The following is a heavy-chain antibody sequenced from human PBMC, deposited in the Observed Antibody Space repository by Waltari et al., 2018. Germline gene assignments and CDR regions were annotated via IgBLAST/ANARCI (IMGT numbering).Heavy chain of an antibody. J-gene: IGHJ1*01. D-gene: IGHD6-25*01. V-gene: IGHV3-23*04. Sequence: EVQLVESGGGLVQPGGSLRLSCAASGFTFSSYAMSWVRQAPGKGLEWVSGISGSGGSTYYADSVKGRFTISRDNSKNTLYLQRNSLRAEDTAVYYCAKPGYSSGDFQHWGQGTLVTVSS. CDR2: ISGSGGST. CDR1: GFTFSSYA. CDR3: AKPGYSSGDFQH.